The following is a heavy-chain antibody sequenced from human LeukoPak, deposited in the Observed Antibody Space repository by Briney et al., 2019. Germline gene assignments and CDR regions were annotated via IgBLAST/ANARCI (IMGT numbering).Heavy chain of an antibody. J-gene: IGHJ3*02. CDR1: GYSLTDYY. V-gene: IGHV1-2*02. CDR2: INPKSGST. CDR3: TRERDINAFII. Sequence: ASVKVSCKASGYSLTDYYIHWVRLAPGQGLEWMGWINPKSGSTHYAQKFQGRVTMTRDTSISTASMELSRLSSDDTAVYYCTRERDINAFIIWGQGTMVTVSS.